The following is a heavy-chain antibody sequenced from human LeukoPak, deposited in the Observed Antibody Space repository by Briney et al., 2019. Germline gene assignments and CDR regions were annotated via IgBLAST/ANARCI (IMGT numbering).Heavy chain of an antibody. CDR1: GFTFSSYS. CDR2: ISSSSSYI. Sequence: GGSLRLSCAASGFTFSSYSMNWVRQAPGKGLEWVSSISSSSSYIYYADSVKGRCTISRDNAKNSLYLQMNSLRAEDTAVYYCARRYSGSYGAFDIWGQGTMVTVSS. J-gene: IGHJ3*02. D-gene: IGHD1-26*01. V-gene: IGHV3-21*01. CDR3: ARRYSGSYGAFDI.